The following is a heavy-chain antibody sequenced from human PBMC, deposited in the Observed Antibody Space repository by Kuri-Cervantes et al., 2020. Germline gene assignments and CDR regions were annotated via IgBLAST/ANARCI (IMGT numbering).Heavy chain of an antibody. V-gene: IGHV1-69*13. CDR3: AGEYRGLDAFDI. D-gene: IGHD5-12*01. Sequence: SVKVSCKASGGTFSSYAISWVRQAPGQGLEWMGGIIPIFGTANYAQKFQGRVTITADESTSTAYMELSSLRSEDTAVYYCAGEYRGLDAFDIWGQGTMVTVSS. J-gene: IGHJ3*02. CDR1: GGTFSSYA. CDR2: IIPIFGTA.